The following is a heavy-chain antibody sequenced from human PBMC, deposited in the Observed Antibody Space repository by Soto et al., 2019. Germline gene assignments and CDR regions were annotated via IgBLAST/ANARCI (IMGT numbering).Heavy chain of an antibody. J-gene: IGHJ4*02. CDR3: ARAAGWYYDILTGYYRPYYFDY. CDR1: GGSISSGDYY. Sequence: SETLSLTCTVSGGSISSGDYYWSWIRQPPGKGLEWIGYIYYSGSTYYNPSLKSRVTISVDTSKNQFSLKLSPVTAADTVVYYCARAAGWYYDILTGYYRPYYFDYWGQGTLVTVSS. V-gene: IGHV4-30-4*01. CDR2: IYYSGST. D-gene: IGHD3-9*01.